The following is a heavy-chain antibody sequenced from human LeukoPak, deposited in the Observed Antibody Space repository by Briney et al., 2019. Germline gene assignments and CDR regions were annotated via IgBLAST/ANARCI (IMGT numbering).Heavy chain of an antibody. J-gene: IGHJ4*02. D-gene: IGHD3-22*01. CDR3: VRLRRNSDRSGYYYYYDY. CDR2: ISGGSNYR. Sequence: GGSLTLSCAASGYTFSDFCVRWVRQAPGRGLEWVSSISGGSNYRYYADSVRGRFTISRDDARDSLFLQMNSLRAEDTAVYFCVRLRRNSDRSGYYYYYDYWGQGTLVTVSS. V-gene: IGHV3-21*01. CDR1: GYTFSDFC.